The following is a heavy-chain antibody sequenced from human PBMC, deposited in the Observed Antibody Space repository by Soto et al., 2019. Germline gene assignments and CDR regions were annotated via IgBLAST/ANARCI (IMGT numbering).Heavy chain of an antibody. CDR3: ARDGVSVAVDGPFDY. CDR1: VFTFVSYI. D-gene: IGHD6-19*01. Sequence: VGSRILACSSSVFTFVSYIVEWVRQAPVKGLEWVSYISSSSSTIYYSDSVKGRFTISRDNAKNSLYRQMNSLRDEDKAVYYCARDGVSVAVDGPFDYWGQGTLVTVSS. V-gene: IGHV3-48*02. CDR2: ISSSSSTI. J-gene: IGHJ4*02.